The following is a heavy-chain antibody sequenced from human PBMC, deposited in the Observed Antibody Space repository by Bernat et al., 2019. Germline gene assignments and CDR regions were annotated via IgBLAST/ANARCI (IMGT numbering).Heavy chain of an antibody. V-gene: IGHV4-34*01. Sequence: QVQLQQWGAGLLKPSETLSLTCAVYGGSFSGYYWSWIRQPPGKGLEWIGEINHSGSTNYNPSLKSRVTISVDTSKNQFSLKRSSVTAADTAVYYCARAGYCSGGSCYLFDYWGQGTLVTVSS. D-gene: IGHD2-15*01. CDR1: GGSFSGYY. CDR2: INHSGST. J-gene: IGHJ4*02. CDR3: ARAGYCSGGSCYLFDY.